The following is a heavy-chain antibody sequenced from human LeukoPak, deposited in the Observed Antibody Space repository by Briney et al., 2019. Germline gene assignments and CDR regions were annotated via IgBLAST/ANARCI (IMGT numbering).Heavy chain of an antibody. CDR2: ISSNGGST. J-gene: IGHJ4*02. CDR1: GFTFSSYA. Sequence: PGGSLRLSCAASGFTFSSYAMHWVRQAPGKGLEYVSAISSNGGSTYYANSVKGRFTISRDNSKNTLYLQMGSLRAEDMAVYYCARAYCSGGSCYPYYFDYWGQGTLVTVSS. D-gene: IGHD2-15*01. V-gene: IGHV3-64*01. CDR3: ARAYCSGGSCYPYYFDY.